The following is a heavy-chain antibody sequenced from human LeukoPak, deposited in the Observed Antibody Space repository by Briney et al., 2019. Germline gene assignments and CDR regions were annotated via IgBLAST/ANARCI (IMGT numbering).Heavy chain of an antibody. J-gene: IGHJ4*02. Sequence: GGSLGLSCAASGFTFSSYGMHWVRQAPGKGLEWVAVIWYDGSNKYYADSVKGRFTISRDNAKNSLYLQMNSLRAEDTAVYYCAREVSANRFDYWGQGTLVTVSS. V-gene: IGHV3-33*01. CDR1: GFTFSSYG. CDR3: AREVSANRFDY. D-gene: IGHD1-14*01. CDR2: IWYDGSNK.